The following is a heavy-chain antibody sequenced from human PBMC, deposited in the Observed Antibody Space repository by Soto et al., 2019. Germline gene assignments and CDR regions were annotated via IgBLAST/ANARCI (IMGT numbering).Heavy chain of an antibody. J-gene: IGHJ6*02. CDR3: VHSRCGGDCLQSYSAHYYYGLDV. CDR2: IYWDDDK. V-gene: IGHV2-5*02. Sequence: QITLKESGPTLVKPTQTLTLTCTISGFSLSTGGVGVGWIRQPPGKALEWLALIYWDDDKRYSPSLKSRLTNTKDNSKSQVVLTMINMDPVDTATYYCVHSRCGGDCLQSYSAHYYYGLDVWGQGTTVTVSS. CDR1: GFSLSTGGVG. D-gene: IGHD2-21*02.